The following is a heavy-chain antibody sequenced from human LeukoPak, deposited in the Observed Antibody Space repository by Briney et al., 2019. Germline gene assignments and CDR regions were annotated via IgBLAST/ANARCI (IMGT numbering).Heavy chain of an antibody. Sequence: VASVKVSCKVSGYTLTELSMHWVRQAPGKGLEGMGGFDPEDGETIYAQKFQGRVTMTEDTSTDTAYMELSSLRSEDTAVYYCATFAGGGWYFDLWGRGTLVTVSS. J-gene: IGHJ2*01. V-gene: IGHV1-24*01. CDR3: ATFAGGGWYFDL. D-gene: IGHD3-16*01. CDR2: FDPEDGET. CDR1: GYTLTELS.